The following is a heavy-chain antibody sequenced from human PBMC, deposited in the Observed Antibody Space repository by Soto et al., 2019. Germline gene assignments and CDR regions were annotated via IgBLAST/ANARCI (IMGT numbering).Heavy chain of an antibody. CDR1: GFTFSSYG. Sequence: VGSLRLSCAASGFTFSSYGMHWVRQAPGKGLEWVAVISYDGSNKYYADSVKGRFTISRDNSKNTLYLQMNSLRAEDTAVYYCAKDFRWFGELSFGGSFDIWGQGTMVTVSS. CDR3: AKDFRWFGELSFGGSFDI. CDR2: ISYDGSNK. V-gene: IGHV3-30*18. D-gene: IGHD3-10*01. J-gene: IGHJ3*02.